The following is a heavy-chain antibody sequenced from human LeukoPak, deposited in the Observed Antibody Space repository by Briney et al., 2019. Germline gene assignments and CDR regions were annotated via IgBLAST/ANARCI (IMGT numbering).Heavy chain of an antibody. Sequence: SETLSLTCAASGYSISSGYYWGWIRQPPVKGLEWIGSIYHSGSTYYNPSLKSRVTISVDTSKNQFSLKLSSVTAADTAVYYCARHKYYDSSFDYWGQGALVTVSS. J-gene: IGHJ4*02. CDR2: IYHSGST. V-gene: IGHV4-38-2*01. CDR3: ARHKYYDSSFDY. D-gene: IGHD3-22*01. CDR1: GYSISSGYY.